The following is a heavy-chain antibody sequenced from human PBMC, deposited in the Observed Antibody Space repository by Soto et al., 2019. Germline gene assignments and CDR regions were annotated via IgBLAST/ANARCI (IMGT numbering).Heavy chain of an antibody. J-gene: IGHJ4*02. V-gene: IGHV2-5*02. Sequence: QITLKESGPTLVKPTQTLTLTCTFSGFSLSTSGVGVGWLRQPPGKALEWLALIYWDDDKRYSPSLKSRLTITKDNSKNQVVLTMTNMDPVDTATYYCAHHTATYYYDSRGYYPERPFDYWGQGTLVTVSS. CDR3: AHHTATYYYDSRGYYPERPFDY. CDR2: IYWDDDK. CDR1: GFSLSTSGVG. D-gene: IGHD3-22*01.